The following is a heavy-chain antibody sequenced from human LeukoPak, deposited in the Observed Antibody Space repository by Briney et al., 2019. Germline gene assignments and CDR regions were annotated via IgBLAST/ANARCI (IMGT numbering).Heavy chain of an antibody. Sequence: LRLSCAASGFTVSSNYMSWIRQHPGKGLEWIGYIYYSGSTYYNPSLKSRVTISVDTSKNQFSLKLSSVTAADTAVYYCAREGRYYYDSSGYPDYGMDVWAKGPRSPSP. D-gene: IGHD3-22*01. V-gene: IGHV4-31*02. CDR2: IYYSGST. CDR3: AREGRYYYDSSGYPDYGMDV. CDR1: GFTVSSNY. J-gene: IGHJ6*02.